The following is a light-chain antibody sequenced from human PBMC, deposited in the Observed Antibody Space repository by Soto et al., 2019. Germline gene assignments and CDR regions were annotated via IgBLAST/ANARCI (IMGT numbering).Light chain of an antibody. CDR2: DAS. V-gene: IGKV3-11*01. J-gene: IGKJ4*01. CDR1: QRVDIY. CDR3: QQRQHWPPLT. Sequence: VLTQSPATLSLSPEERATLSCRASQRVDIYLAWYQQRPGQPPRLLIYDASNRATGIPARFSGSGSGTDFTRTISSLELEDFAVYYCQQRQHWPPLTFGGGTRVEIK.